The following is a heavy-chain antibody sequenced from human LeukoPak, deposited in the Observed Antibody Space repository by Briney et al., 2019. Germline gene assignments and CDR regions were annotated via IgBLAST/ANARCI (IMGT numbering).Heavy chain of an antibody. V-gene: IGHV3-21*01. D-gene: IGHD6-13*01. CDR1: GFTFDDYG. CDR3: ARVDSSPD. J-gene: IGHJ4*02. CDR2: ISSSSSYI. Sequence: GGSLRLSCVASGFTFDDYGISWVRQAPGKGLEWVSSISSSSSYIYYADSVKGRFTISRDNAKNSLYLQMNSLRAEDTAVYYCARVDSSPDWGQGTLVTVSS.